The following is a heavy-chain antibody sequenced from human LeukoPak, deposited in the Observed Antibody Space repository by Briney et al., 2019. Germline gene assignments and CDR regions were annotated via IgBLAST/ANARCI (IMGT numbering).Heavy chain of an antibody. CDR2: IYTSGST. J-gene: IGHJ5*02. V-gene: IGHV4-61*02. D-gene: IGHD5-12*01. CDR1: GGSISSGSYY. Sequence: SQTLSLTCTVSGGSISSGSYYWSWIRQPAGKGLEWIERIYTSGSTNYNPSLKSRVTISVDTSKNQFSLKLSSVTAADTAVYYCARWGYSGYDLSLSWFDPWGQGTLVTVSS. CDR3: ARWGYSGYDLSLSWFDP.